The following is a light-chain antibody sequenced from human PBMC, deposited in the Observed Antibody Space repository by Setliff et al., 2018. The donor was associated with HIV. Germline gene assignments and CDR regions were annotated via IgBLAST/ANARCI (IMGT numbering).Light chain of an antibody. CDR2: ANT. Sequence: QSVLTQPPSVSGAPGQRVTISCTGSSSNVGAGYDVHWYRQLPGTAPKLLIYANTNRPSGVPDRFSGSKSGTSASLTISGLQAEDEADYYCSSYTTKSTYVFGSGTKSPS. V-gene: IGLV1-40*01. J-gene: IGLJ1*01. CDR1: SSNVGAGYD. CDR3: SSYTTKSTYV.